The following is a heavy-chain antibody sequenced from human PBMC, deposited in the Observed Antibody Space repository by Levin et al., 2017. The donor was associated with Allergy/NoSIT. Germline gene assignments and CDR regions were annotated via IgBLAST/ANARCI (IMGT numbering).Heavy chain of an antibody. D-gene: IGHD3-22*01. CDR2: ISSSSSYI. J-gene: IGHJ5*02. CDR1: GFTFSSYS. Sequence: PGGSLRLSCAASGFTFSSYSMNWVRQAPGKGLEWVSSISSSSSYIYYADSVKGRFTISRDNAKNSLYLQMNSLRAEDTAVYYCARDSGSSYYYDSSGYFPFDPWGQGTLVTVSS. V-gene: IGHV3-21*01. CDR3: ARDSGSSYYYDSSGYFPFDP.